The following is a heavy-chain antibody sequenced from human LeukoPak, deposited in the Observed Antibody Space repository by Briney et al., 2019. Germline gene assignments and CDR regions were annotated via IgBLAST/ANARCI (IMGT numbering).Heavy chain of an antibody. CDR3: ARRRDPRRDFDY. J-gene: IGHJ4*02. CDR1: GFTFSSYS. V-gene: IGHV3-21*01. CDR2: ISSSSSYI. Sequence: PGGSLRLSCAASGFTFSSYSMNWVRQAPGKGLKWVSSISSSSSYIYYADSVKGRFTISRDNAKNSLYLQMNSLRAEDTAVYYCARRRDPRRDFDYWGQGTLVTVSS.